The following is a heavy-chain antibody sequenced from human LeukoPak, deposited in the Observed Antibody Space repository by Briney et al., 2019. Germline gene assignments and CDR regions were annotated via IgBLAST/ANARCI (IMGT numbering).Heavy chain of an antibody. CDR2: IYYSGST. CDR3: ARRGQYCSSTSCYPFDY. V-gene: IGHV4-39*01. D-gene: IGHD2-2*01. J-gene: IGHJ4*02. Sequence: PSETLSLTCTVSGGSISSSSYYWGWIRQPPGKGLEWIGSIYYSGSTYYNPSLKSRVNISVDTSKNQFSLKLSSVTAADTAVYYCARRGQYCSSTSCYPFDYWGQGTLVTVSS. CDR1: GGSISSSSYY.